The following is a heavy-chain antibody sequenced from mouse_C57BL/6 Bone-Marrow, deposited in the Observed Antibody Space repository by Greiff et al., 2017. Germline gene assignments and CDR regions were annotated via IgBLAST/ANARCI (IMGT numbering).Heavy chain of an antibody. CDR2: INYDGSST. V-gene: IGHV5-16*01. CDR1: GFTFSDYY. CDR3: ARDSLLRRDY. D-gene: IGHD1-1*01. Sequence: EVKLVESEGGLVQPGSSMKLSCTASGFTFSDYYMAWVRQVPEKGLEWVANINYDGSSTYYLDSLKSRFIISRDNAKNILYLQMSSLKSEDTATYYCARDSLLRRDYWGQGTTLTVSS. J-gene: IGHJ2*01.